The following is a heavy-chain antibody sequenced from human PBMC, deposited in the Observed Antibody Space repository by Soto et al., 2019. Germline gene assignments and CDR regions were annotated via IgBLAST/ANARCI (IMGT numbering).Heavy chain of an antibody. CDR2: INPNSGGT. CDR1: GYTFTGYY. J-gene: IGHJ5*02. Sequence: ASVKVSCKASGYTFTGYYMHWVRQAPGQGLEWMGWINPNSGGTNYAQKFQGWVTMTRDTSISTAYLQMNSLKTEDTAVYYCTTNYYDSSGYDNWFDPWGQGTLVTVSS. CDR3: TTNYYDSSGYDNWFDP. D-gene: IGHD3-22*01. V-gene: IGHV1-2*04.